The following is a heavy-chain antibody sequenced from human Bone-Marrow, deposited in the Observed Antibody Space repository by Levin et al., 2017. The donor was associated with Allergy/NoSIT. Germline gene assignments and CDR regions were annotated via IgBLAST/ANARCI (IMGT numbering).Heavy chain of an antibody. Sequence: GESLTLSCAASGFAFSSYGMHWVRQAPGKGLEWVAVISSDGNNKYYADSGKGRFTISRDNSKNTLYVQMNSLRVEDTAVYYCAKGAGGAYCGGDCHSHRDYYYGMDVWGQGTTVTVSS. V-gene: IGHV3-30*18. J-gene: IGHJ6*02. D-gene: IGHD2-21*02. CDR3: AKGAGGAYCGGDCHSHRDYYYGMDV. CDR2: ISSDGNNK. CDR1: GFAFSSYG.